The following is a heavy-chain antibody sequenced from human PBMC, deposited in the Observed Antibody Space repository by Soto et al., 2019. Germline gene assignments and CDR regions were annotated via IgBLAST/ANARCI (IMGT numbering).Heavy chain of an antibody. CDR3: ARDFTLSRYYYDSSGYLGFDY. Sequence: ASVKVSCKASGYTFTSYGISWVRQAPGQGLEWMGWISAYNGNTNYAQKLQGRVTMTTDTSTSTAYMVLRSLRSDDTAVYYFARDFTLSRYYYDSSGYLGFDYWGQGTLVTVSS. J-gene: IGHJ4*02. V-gene: IGHV1-18*01. D-gene: IGHD3-22*01. CDR2: ISAYNGNT. CDR1: GYTFTSYG.